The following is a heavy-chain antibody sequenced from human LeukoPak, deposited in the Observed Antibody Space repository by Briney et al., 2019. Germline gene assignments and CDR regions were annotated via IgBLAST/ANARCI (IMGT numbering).Heavy chain of an antibody. Sequence: PGGSLRLSCAASGFTFSSYEMNWVRQAPGKGLEWVSYISSSGSTIYYADSVKGRFTISRDNAKNSLYLQMNSLRAGDTAVYYCAKSGYNRFDFWGQGTLVTVSS. V-gene: IGHV3-48*03. CDR2: ISSSGSTI. CDR3: AKSGYNRFDF. D-gene: IGHD5-24*01. J-gene: IGHJ4*02. CDR1: GFTFSSYE.